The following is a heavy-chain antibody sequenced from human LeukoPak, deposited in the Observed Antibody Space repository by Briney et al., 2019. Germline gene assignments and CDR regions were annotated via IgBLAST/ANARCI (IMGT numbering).Heavy chain of an antibody. CDR3: ARDSSGRRMNSCYFDY. J-gene: IGHJ4*02. CDR2: IYTSGST. V-gene: IGHV4-4*07. Sequence: KASETLSLTCTVSGGSISSYYWSWIRQPAGKGLEWIGRIYTSGSTNYNPSLKSRVTMSVDTSKNQFSLKLSSVTAADTAVYYCARDSSGRRMNSCYFDYWGQGTLVTVSS. CDR1: GGSISSYY. D-gene: IGHD6-19*01.